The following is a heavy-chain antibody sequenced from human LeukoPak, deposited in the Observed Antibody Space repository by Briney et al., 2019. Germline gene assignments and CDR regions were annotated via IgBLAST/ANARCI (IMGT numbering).Heavy chain of an antibody. CDR2: IYYSGST. CDR3: ARDSGSYGFDY. D-gene: IGHD1-26*01. V-gene: IGHV4-30-4*08. J-gene: IGHJ4*02. CDR1: GGSISSGDYY. Sequence: SETLSLTCTVSGGSISSGDYYWSWIRQPPGKGLEWIGYIYYSGSTYYNPSLKSRVTISVDTSKNQFSLKLSSVTAADTAVYYCARDSGSYGFDYWGQGTLVIVSS.